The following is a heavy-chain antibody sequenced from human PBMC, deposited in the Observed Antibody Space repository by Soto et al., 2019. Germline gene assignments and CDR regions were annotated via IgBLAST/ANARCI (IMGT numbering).Heavy chain of an antibody. CDR2: VYFTGIT. CDR1: GDSIGAYF. CDR3: ARAGSGATFPFDH. D-gene: IGHD3-10*01. Sequence: SETLSLTCTVSGDSIGAYFWSWIRQPPGKGLEWIGYVYFTGITTYNPSLRSRVTMSVDTSKKQFSLRLSSVTAADTGVYFCARAGSGATFPFDHWGQGTLVTVSS. J-gene: IGHJ4*02. V-gene: IGHV4-59*01.